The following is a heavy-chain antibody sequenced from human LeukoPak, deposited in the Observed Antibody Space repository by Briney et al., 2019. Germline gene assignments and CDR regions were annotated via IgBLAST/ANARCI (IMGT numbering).Heavy chain of an antibody. CDR2: ISSSSSTI. D-gene: IGHD5-24*01. CDR3: AQDGASIRFDN. J-gene: IGHJ4*02. Sequence: GGSLRLSCAASKFTFSDYGMNWVRQAPGKGLEWVSYISSSSSTIYYGDSVKGRFTISRDSAENSLYLQMNSLRAEDTAVYYCAQDGASIRFDNWGQGTLVTVSS. V-gene: IGHV3-48*01. CDR1: KFTFSDYG.